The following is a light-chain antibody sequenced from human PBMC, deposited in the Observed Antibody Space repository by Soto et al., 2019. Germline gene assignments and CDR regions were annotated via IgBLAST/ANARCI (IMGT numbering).Light chain of an antibody. V-gene: IGKV2-28*01. Sequence: DIVMTQSPLSLPVTPGEPASISCRSSQSLLHNNGKNYLDWYLQKPGQSPQLLIYLGSHRASGVPDRFSGSGSGTYFTLEISSVEAEDVGVYYCMQAERPPLTFGPGTKMHIK. J-gene: IGKJ3*01. CDR3: MQAERPPLT. CDR1: QSLLHNNGKNY. CDR2: LGS.